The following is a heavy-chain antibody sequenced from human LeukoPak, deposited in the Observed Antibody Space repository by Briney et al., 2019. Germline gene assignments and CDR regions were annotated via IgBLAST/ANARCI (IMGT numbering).Heavy chain of an antibody. CDR3: ASHSGYDSPSSDY. J-gene: IGHJ4*02. V-gene: IGHV3-21*01. D-gene: IGHD5-12*01. Sequence: GGSLRLSCAASGFTFSSFSMNWVRQAPGKGLEWVSSIGSSSSYIYYADSVKGRFTISRDNAKNSLYLQMNSLRAEDTAVYYCASHSGYDSPSSDYWGQGTLVTVSS. CDR1: GFTFSSFS. CDR2: IGSSSSYI.